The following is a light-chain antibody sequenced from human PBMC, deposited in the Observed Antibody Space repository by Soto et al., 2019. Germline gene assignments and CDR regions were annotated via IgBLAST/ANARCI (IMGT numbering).Light chain of an antibody. J-gene: IGKJ4*01. CDR2: GAS. V-gene: IGKV3-15*01. Sequence: EVVMTQSPATLSVSPGEGATLSCRASQSVSSHLAWYHQKPGQSTRLLIYGASTRATGVPARFSGSGSGTEFTLTISSLRSEDFAVYYCQQYDNWATFGGGTKVQI. CDR1: QSVSSH. CDR3: QQYDNWAT.